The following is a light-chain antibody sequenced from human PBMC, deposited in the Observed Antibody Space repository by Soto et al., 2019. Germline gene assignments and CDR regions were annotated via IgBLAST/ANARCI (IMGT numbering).Light chain of an antibody. V-gene: IGKV1-5*03. CDR2: KAS. CDR3: QQYNSYSRT. J-gene: IGKJ1*01. CDR1: QSISSW. Sequence: DIQMTQSPSTLSASVGDRVTITCRASQSISSWLAWYQQKPGKAPKLLIYKASSLESGVPLRFSGSGYGTEFTLTIFSLQPDDFAIYYCQQYNSYSRTFGQGNKVDIK.